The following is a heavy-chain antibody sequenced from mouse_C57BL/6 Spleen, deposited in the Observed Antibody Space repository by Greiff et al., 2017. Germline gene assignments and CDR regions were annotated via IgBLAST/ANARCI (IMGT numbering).Heavy chain of an antibody. CDR3: ARPPITTVVAHWYFDV. J-gene: IGHJ1*03. CDR2: ISSGGSYT. CDR1: GFTFSSYG. V-gene: IGHV5-6*01. Sequence: EVKLQESGGDLVKPGGSLKLSCAASGFTFSSYGMSWVRQTPDKRLEWVATISSGGSYTYYPDSVKGRFTISRDNAKNTLYLQMSSLKSEDTAMYYCARPPITTVVAHWYFDVWGTGTTVTVSS. D-gene: IGHD1-1*01.